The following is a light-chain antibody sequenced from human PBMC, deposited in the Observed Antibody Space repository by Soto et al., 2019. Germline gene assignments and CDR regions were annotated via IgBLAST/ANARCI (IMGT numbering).Light chain of an antibody. Sequence: EIVLTQSPATLSFSPGERATLSCRASQSIDIYLAWYQQIPGQAPRLLIYDASHRATGIPARFSGSGSGTDFTLAISSPEPGDFAVYYWQHRTDWPPVCTFGQGTKLEIK. CDR2: DAS. J-gene: IGKJ2*02. V-gene: IGKV3-11*01. CDR1: QSIDIY. CDR3: QHRTDWPPVCT.